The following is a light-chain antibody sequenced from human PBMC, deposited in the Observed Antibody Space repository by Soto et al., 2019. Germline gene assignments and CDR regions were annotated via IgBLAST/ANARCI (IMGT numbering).Light chain of an antibody. Sequence: EIVLTQPPAILSLSPGERATLSCRASPSVTNYLAWYQQKPGQAPRLLIYGAFNRATGIPARFSGSGSGTDFTLTISSLEPEDFAVYYCQQRNIWPPVTFGQGPRLEIK. J-gene: IGKJ5*01. CDR1: PSVTNY. CDR3: QQRNIWPPVT. V-gene: IGKV3-11*01. CDR2: GAF.